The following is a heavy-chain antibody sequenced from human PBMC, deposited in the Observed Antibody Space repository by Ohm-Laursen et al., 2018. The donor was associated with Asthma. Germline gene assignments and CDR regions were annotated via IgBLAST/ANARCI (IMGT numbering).Heavy chain of an antibody. Sequence: SLRLSCAASGFTFSSHWMTWVRQAPGSGLEWVANLNQDGSIWGYVDSVKGRFAISRDNAHNSLYLQMNSLRAEDTAFYYCAVSIYAYGEGAYWGQGTLVTVSS. D-gene: IGHD3-10*01. CDR2: LNQDGSIW. CDR3: AVSIYAYGEGAY. V-gene: IGHV3-7*03. J-gene: IGHJ4*02. CDR1: GFTFSSHW.